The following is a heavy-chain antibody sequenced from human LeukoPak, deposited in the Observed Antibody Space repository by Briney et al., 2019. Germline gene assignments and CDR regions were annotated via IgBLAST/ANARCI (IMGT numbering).Heavy chain of an antibody. D-gene: IGHD1-26*01. CDR1: GGSISNYY. J-gene: IGHJ5*02. V-gene: IGHV4-59*08. CDR2: IYYRGST. Sequence: PSETLSLTCTVSGGSISNYYRSWIRQPPGKVLEWVGYIYYRGSTNCNPPLKSRVTISVDTSKNQFSLKLRSVTAADTAVYYCAGGVVGATPWFDPWGQGTLVTVSS. CDR3: AGGVVGATPWFDP.